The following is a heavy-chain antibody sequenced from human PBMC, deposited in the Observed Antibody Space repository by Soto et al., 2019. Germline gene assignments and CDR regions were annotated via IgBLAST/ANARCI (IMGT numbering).Heavy chain of an antibody. CDR1: GGTFSSYA. D-gene: IGHD1-1*01. V-gene: IGHV1-69*12. CDR2: IIPILRTA. Sequence: QVQLVQSGAEVKKPGSSVKVSCKASGGTFSSYAISWVRQAPGQGLEWMGGIIPILRTANYAQKFQGRVTITADESTRTAYMELSSLRSEDTAVYYCARRHGYNFYFDYWGQGTLVTVSS. CDR3: ARRHGYNFYFDY. J-gene: IGHJ4*02.